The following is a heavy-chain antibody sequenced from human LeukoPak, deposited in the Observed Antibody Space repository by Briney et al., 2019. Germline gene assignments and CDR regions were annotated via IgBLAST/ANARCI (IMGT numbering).Heavy chain of an antibody. D-gene: IGHD1-7*01. Sequence: SETLSLTCTVSGGSLTNFYWSWIRQPAGKGLEWIGRIYDSGSGSTNYNPSLKSRVTMSIDTSKNQISLRLSSVTAADTAVYSCARLTGTHYFDYWGQGTLVTVSS. CDR3: ARLTGTHYFDY. V-gene: IGHV4-4*07. CDR2: IYDSGSGST. J-gene: IGHJ4*02. CDR1: GGSLTNFY.